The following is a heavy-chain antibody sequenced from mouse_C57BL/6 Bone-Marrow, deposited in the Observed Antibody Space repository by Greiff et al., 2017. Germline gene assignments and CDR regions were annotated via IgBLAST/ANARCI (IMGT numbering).Heavy chain of an antibody. V-gene: IGHV1-26*01. CDR2: INPNNGGT. Sequence: EVQLQQSGPELVKPGASVKISCKASGYTFTDYYMNWVKQSHGKSLEWIGDINPNNGGTSYNQKFKGKATLTVDKSSSTAYMELRSLTSEDSAVYYCARCPFHFDVWGTGTTVTVSS. CDR3: ARCPFHFDV. J-gene: IGHJ1*03. CDR1: GYTFTDYY.